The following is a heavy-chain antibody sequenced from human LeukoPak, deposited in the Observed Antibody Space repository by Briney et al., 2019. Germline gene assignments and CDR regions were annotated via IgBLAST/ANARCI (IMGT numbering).Heavy chain of an antibody. CDR2: SRNKANSYTT. J-gene: IGHJ3*02. CDR3: ARGYHSFDI. D-gene: IGHD2-2*01. V-gene: IGHV3-72*01. CDR1: GFTFSGSA. Sequence: GGSLRLSCAASGFTFSGSAMHWVRQASGKGLEWVGRSRNKANSYTTEYAASVKGRFTISRDDSKNSLYLQMNSLKTEDTAVYYCARGYHSFDIWGQGTKVTVSS.